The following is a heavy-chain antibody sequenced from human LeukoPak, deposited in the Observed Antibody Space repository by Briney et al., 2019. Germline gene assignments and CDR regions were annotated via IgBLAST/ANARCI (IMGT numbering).Heavy chain of an antibody. D-gene: IGHD1-14*01. CDR2: IYHSGST. CDR1: GGSISSGGYS. J-gene: IGHJ4*02. CDR3: ARVLNRGGYFDY. V-gene: IGHV4-30-2*01. Sequence: SQTLSLTRAVSGGSISSGGYSWSWIRQPPGKGLEWIGYIYHSGSTYYNPSLKSRVTISVDRSKNQFSLKLSSVTAADTAVYYCARVLNRGGYFDYWGQGTLVTVSS.